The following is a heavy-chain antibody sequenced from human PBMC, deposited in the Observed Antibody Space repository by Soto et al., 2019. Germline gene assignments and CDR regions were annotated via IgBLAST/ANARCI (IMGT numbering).Heavy chain of an antibody. CDR2: ISYDGSNK. CDR3: AKVRPLYYDRSGYSKGHFDY. J-gene: IGHJ4*02. CDR1: GFTFSSYG. D-gene: IGHD3-22*01. Sequence: GGSLRLSCAASGFTFSSYGMHWVRQAPGKGLEWVAVISYDGSNKYYADSVKGRFTISRDNSKNTLYLQMNSLRAEDTAVYYCAKVRPLYYDRSGYSKGHFDYWGQGTLVTVYS. V-gene: IGHV3-30*18.